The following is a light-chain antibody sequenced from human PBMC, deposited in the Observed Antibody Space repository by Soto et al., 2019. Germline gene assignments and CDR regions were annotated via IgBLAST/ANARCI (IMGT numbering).Light chain of an antibody. CDR3: QQYGRK. J-gene: IGKJ1*01. Sequence: ENVLTQSPGTLSLSPGERGTLSCRASQALTGGHLAWYQQKPGQPPRLLIYGASSRATGVPDRFSGSGSGSGTDFTLTISRVEPEDSAVYYCQQYGRKFGQGTKV. V-gene: IGKV3-20*01. CDR1: QALTGGH. CDR2: GAS.